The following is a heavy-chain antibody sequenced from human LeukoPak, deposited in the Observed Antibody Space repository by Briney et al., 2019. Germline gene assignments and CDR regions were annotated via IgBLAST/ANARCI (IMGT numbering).Heavy chain of an antibody. Sequence: ASVEVSCKAPGYTFTGYYMHWVRQASGQGLEWMGWSNPNSGGPNYAQKFQGRVTMTRDTSISTAYMELSRLRSDDTAVYYCARDLRTYYYDSSGYSQGGYWGQGTLVTVSS. V-gene: IGHV1-2*02. D-gene: IGHD3-22*01. J-gene: IGHJ4*02. CDR2: SNPNSGGP. CDR3: ARDLRTYYYDSSGYSQGGY. CDR1: GYTFTGYY.